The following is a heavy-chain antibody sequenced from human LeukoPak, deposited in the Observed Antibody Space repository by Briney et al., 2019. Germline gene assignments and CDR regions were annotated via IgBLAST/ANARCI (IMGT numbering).Heavy chain of an antibody. Sequence: GGSLGLSCAASGFTFSSYEMNWVRQAPGKGLEWVSYISSSGSTIYYADSVKGRFTISRDNAKNSLYLQMNSLRAEDTAVYYCARVGGITGTTLDYWGQGTLVTVSS. CDR1: GFTFSSYE. D-gene: IGHD1-20*01. CDR2: ISSSGSTI. V-gene: IGHV3-48*03. J-gene: IGHJ4*02. CDR3: ARVGGITGTTLDY.